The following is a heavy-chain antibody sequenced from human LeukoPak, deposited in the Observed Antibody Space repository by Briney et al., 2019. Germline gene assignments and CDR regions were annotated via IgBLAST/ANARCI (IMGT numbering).Heavy chain of an antibody. CDR2: IYYSGST. Sequence: SQTLSLTCTVSGGSITSGGFCWSWIRQHPGKGLEWIGHIYYSGSTYYNPSLKSRVTISVDRSKNQFSLKLSSVTAADTAVYYCARDDSSGFVDYWGQGTLVTVSS. J-gene: IGHJ4*02. CDR1: GGSITSGGFC. D-gene: IGHD3-22*01. V-gene: IGHV4-31*03. CDR3: ARDDSSGFVDY.